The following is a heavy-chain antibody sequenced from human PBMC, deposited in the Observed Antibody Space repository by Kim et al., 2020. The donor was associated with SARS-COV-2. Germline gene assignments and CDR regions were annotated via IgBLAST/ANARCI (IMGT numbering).Heavy chain of an antibody. Sequence: SETLSLTCTVSGCSISSSSYYWGWIRQPPGKGLEWIRSIYYSGSTYYNPSLKSRITISVDTSKNQFSLKLSSVTAADTAVYYCARPGYSGYDGFDPWGQGTLVTVSS. CDR2: IYYSGST. V-gene: IGHV4-39*01. D-gene: IGHD5-12*01. CDR3: ARPGYSGYDGFDP. J-gene: IGHJ5*02. CDR1: GCSISSSSYY.